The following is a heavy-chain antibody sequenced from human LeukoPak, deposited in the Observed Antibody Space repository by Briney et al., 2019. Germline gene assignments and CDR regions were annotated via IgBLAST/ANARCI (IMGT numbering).Heavy chain of an antibody. V-gene: IGHV3-48*04. J-gene: IGHJ4*02. CDR2: ISSGSATT. D-gene: IGHD3-10*01. CDR1: GFTFSTYS. CDR3: ARDRGSITMIRGVNHY. Sequence: GGSLRLSCEASGFTFSTYSMNWVRQAPGKGLEWISHISSGSATTFYADSVKGRFTISRDNTRNSLYLQMDSLRAEDTAVYYCARDRGSITMIRGVNHYWGQGTLVTVSS.